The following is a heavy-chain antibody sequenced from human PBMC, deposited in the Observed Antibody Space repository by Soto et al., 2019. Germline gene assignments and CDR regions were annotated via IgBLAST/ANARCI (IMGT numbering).Heavy chain of an antibody. D-gene: IGHD3-22*01. CDR2: SSNYNGNT. CDR1: GYTVTTYG. CDR3: SRGPTDYYDNSGKYFLDQ. V-gene: IGHV1-18*01. Sequence: QVQLVPSGAEAKKPGASMKVSCNASGYTVTTYGLKQVRQDPGQGLAWTGWSSNYNGNTKDAESLQGRVSLTTDTTTSTAYMELKRLTSEDTDVYYCSRGPTDYYDNSGKYFLDQWGQGTLVTVAS. J-gene: IGHJ4*02.